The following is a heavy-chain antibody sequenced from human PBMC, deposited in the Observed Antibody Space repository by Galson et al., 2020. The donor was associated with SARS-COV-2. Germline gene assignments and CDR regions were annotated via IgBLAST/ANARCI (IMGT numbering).Heavy chain of an antibody. J-gene: IGHJ4*02. CDR1: GFMFSRYA. V-gene: IGHV3-23*01. CDR3: ARDQGNDYCDLLAY. CDR2: ISGSGART. D-gene: IGHD4-17*01. Sequence: AGTLRLSCAASGFMFSRYAMSWVRQAPGKGMEWVSSISGSGARTNYADSVKSRLTTSRDSSKNTHYLQINNLRGEDAAIYYCARDQGNDYCDLLAYWGQGTLVIVTS.